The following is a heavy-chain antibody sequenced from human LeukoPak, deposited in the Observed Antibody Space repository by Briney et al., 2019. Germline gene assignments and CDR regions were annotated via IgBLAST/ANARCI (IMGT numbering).Heavy chain of an antibody. V-gene: IGHV4-4*02. CDR1: GGSISSSNW. CDR3: ARDSYDILTGRNYYYMDV. D-gene: IGHD3-9*01. Sequence: SETLSLTCAVSGGSISSSNWWSWVRQPPGKGLEWIGEIYHSGSTNYNPSLKSRVTISVDKSKNQFSLKLSSVTAADTAVYYCARDSYDILTGRNYYYMDVWGKGTTVTVSS. J-gene: IGHJ6*03. CDR2: IYHSGST.